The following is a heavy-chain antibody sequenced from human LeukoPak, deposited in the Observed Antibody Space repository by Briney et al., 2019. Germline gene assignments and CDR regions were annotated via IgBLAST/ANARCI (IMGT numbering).Heavy chain of an antibody. CDR1: GFTFSSYG. CDR3: ASGAGTFDY. D-gene: IGHD6-19*01. J-gene: IGHJ4*02. Sequence: GGSLRLSCAASGFTFSSYGMSWVRQAPGKGLEWVANIKQDGSEKYYVDSVKGRFTISRDNAKNSLYLQMNSLRAEDTAVYYCASGAGTFDYWGQGTLVTVSS. CDR2: IKQDGSEK. V-gene: IGHV3-7*01.